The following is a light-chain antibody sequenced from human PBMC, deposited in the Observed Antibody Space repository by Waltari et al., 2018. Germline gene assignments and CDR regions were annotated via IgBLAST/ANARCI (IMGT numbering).Light chain of an antibody. CDR1: HSVLDYFNTKDA. CDR3: QQYYGPPYN. V-gene: IGKV4-1*01. CDR2: WAS. J-gene: IGKJ2*01. Sequence: DIMMTQSPDVLAVSLGERASIKCKSSHSVLDYFNTKDALAWYQQKAGQPPRLLIHWASTRETGVPDRFSGSGSGTDFTLTISSLQAEDAALYYCQQYYGPPYNFGQGTRLEIK.